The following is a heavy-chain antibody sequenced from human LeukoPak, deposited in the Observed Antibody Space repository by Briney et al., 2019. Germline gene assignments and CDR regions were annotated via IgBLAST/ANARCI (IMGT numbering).Heavy chain of an antibody. CDR3: ARQVGATHA. CDR1: GFTFSDYY. CDR2: ISNSGSTI. Sequence: AGGSLRLSCAASGFTFSDYYMNWIRQAPGKGLEWVSYISNSGSTIYYADSVKGRFTISRDNAKNSLYLQMNSLRAEDTAVYYCARQVGATHAWGQGTLVTVSS. D-gene: IGHD1-26*01. J-gene: IGHJ5*02. V-gene: IGHV3-11*04.